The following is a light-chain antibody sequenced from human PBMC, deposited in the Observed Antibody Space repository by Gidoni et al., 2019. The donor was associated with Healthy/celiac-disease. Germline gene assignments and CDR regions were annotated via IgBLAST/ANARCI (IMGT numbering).Light chain of an antibody. CDR3: QQLNSYLT. CDR2: AAS. Sequence: DTQLTQSPSFLSASVGDRVTITCRASQGISSYLAWYQQKPGKAPKLLIYAASTLQSGVPSRFSGSGSGTEFTLTTSSLQPEDFATYYCQQLNSYLTFGGGTKVEIK. CDR1: QGISSY. V-gene: IGKV1-9*01. J-gene: IGKJ4*01.